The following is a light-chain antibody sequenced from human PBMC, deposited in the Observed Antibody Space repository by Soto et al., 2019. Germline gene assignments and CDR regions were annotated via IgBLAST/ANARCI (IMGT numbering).Light chain of an antibody. J-gene: IGKJ1*01. CDR2: WAS. CDR1: QSILHSPNNKNY. V-gene: IGKV4-1*01. Sequence: DIVMTQSPDSLAVSLGDRATIICKSSQSILHSPNNKNYLAWYQQRPGQPPKMLIYWASTRESGVPDRFSGSGSGTDFTLTISSLQAEDVAVYYCQQRSNWPGTFGQGTKVEIK. CDR3: QQRSNWPGT.